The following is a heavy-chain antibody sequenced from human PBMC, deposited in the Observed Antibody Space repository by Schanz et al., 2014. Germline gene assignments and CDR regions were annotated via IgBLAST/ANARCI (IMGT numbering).Heavy chain of an antibody. CDR2: MYINSGST. D-gene: IGHD3-16*01. J-gene: IGHJ4*02. CDR1: GFTFSNYG. Sequence: EVRLVESGGGLVQSGGSLRLSCAASGFTFSNYGLHWVRQAPGKGLEWISSMYINSGSTQYADSVKGRFTISRDNSKNTLFLQMNSLRAEDTAVYYCAKHRHYADNNGYPGIDYWGQGTLVTVSS. CDR3: AKHRHYADNNGYPGIDY. V-gene: IGHV3-23*04.